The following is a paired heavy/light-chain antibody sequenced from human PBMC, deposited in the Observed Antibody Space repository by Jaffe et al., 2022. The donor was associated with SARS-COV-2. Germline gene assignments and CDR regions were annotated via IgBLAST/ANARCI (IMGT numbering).Light chain of an antibody. CDR1: QSISSY. J-gene: IGKJ1*01. CDR2: AAS. CDR3: QQSTSRT. Sequence: DIQMTQSPSSLSASVGDRVTITCRASQSISSYLNWYQQKPGKAPKLLIYAASSLQSGVPSRFSGSGSGTDFTLTISSLQPEDFATYYCQQSTSRTFGQGTKVEIK. V-gene: IGKV1-39*01.
Heavy chain of an antibody. J-gene: IGHJ4*02. Sequence: EVQLVESGGGLVKPGGSLRLSCAASGFTFSSYSMNWVRQAPGKGLEWVSSISSSSSYIYYADSVKGRFTISRDNAKNSLYLQMNSLRAEDTAVYYCARENFQYYYDSSGYSPYPFLDYWGQGTLVTVSS. CDR2: ISSSSSYI. CDR1: GFTFSSYS. D-gene: IGHD3-22*01. V-gene: IGHV3-21*01. CDR3: ARENFQYYYDSSGYSPYPFLDY.